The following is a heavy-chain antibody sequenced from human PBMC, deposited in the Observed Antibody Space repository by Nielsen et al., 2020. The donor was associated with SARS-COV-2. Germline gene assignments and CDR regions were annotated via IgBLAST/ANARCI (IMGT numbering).Heavy chain of an antibody. J-gene: IGHJ5*02. CDR1: RGSISSGDYY. CDR2: TFNSGNT. V-gene: IGHV4-30-4*01. Sequence: SETLSLTCTVSRGSISSGDYYWSWIRQPPGKGLEWIGYTFNSGNTYYNPSLRSRVTMSLDTSKNQFSLILTSVTAADTAVYYCSSGSEEYCGSPSCYMQAIHWFGPWCQGTLVTVS. CDR3: SSGSEEYCGSPSCYMQAIHWFGP. D-gene: IGHD2-2*02.